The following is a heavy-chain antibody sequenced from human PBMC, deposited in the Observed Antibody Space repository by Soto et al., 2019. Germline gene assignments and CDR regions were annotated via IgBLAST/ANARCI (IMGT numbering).Heavy chain of an antibody. CDR2: IIPIFGTA. Sequence: QVQLVQSGAEVKKPGSSVKVSCKASGGTFSSYAISWVRQAPGQGLEWMGGIIPIFGTANYAQKFQGRVTITADEYTSKAYTDLSSLRSEDTAVYYCARGTVVVTAIRVPGDYYNYYDMDVWGQGTTVTVSS. J-gene: IGHJ6*02. D-gene: IGHD2-21*02. V-gene: IGHV1-69*01. CDR3: ARGTVVVTAIRVPGDYYNYYDMDV. CDR1: GGTFSSYA.